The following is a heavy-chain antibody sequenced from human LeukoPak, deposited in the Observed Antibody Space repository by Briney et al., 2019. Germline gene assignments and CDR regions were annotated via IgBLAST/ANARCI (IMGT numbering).Heavy chain of an antibody. V-gene: IGHV3-11*01. CDR1: GFTFSDYY. Sequence: GGSLRLSCAASGFTFSDYYMSWIRQAPGKGLEWVAYISSSGSTVYYADSVKGRFTISRDNDKNSLYLQMNSLRAEDTAVYYCARVRVVRGVIPDAFDIWGQGTMVTVSS. J-gene: IGHJ3*02. CDR3: ARVRVVRGVIPDAFDI. CDR2: ISSSGSTV. D-gene: IGHD3-10*01.